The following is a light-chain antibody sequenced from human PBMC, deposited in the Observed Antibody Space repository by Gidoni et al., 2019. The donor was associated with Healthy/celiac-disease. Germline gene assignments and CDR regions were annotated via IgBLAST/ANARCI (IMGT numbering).Light chain of an antibody. CDR2: GNS. CDR3: QSYDSSLSVHVV. Sequence: QSVLTQPPSVSGAPGPRVTISCTGSSSNIRAGYDVHWYQQLPGTAPKLLIYGNSNRPSGVPDRFSGSKSGTSASLAITGLQAEDEADYYCQSYDSSLSVHVVFGGGTKLTVL. J-gene: IGLJ2*01. CDR1: SSNIRAGYD. V-gene: IGLV1-40*01.